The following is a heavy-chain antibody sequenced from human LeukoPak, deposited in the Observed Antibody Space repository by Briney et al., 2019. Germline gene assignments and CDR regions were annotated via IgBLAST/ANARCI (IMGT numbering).Heavy chain of an antibody. CDR3: ARDPVTTPLDY. CDR2: IYTSGST. J-gene: IGHJ4*02. V-gene: IGHV4-4*07. D-gene: IGHD4-17*01. Sequence: SETLSLTCIVSGGSISSYYWSWIRQPAGKGLEWIGRIYTSGSTNYNPSLKSRVTTSVDTSKNQFSLKLSSVTAADTAVYYCARDPVTTPLDYWGQGTLVTVSS. CDR1: GGSISSYY.